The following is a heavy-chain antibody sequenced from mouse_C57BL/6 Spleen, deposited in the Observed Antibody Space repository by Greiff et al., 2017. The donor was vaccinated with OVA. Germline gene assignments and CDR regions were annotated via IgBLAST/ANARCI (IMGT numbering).Heavy chain of an antibody. D-gene: IGHD1-1*01. CDR1: GYTFTSYW. V-gene: IGHV1-52*01. J-gene: IGHJ1*03. CDR2: IDPSDSET. CDR3: ASKGDYYGSSYWYFDV. Sequence: QVQLQQPGAELVRPGSSVKLSCKASGYTFTSYWMHWVKQRPIQGLEWIGNIDPSDSETHYNQKFKDKATLTVDKSSSTAYMQLISLTSEDSAVYYCASKGDYYGSSYWYFDVWGTGTTVTVSS.